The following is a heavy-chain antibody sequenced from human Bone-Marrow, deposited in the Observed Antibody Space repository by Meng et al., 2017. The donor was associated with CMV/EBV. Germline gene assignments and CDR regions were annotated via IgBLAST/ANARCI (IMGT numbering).Heavy chain of an antibody. CDR3: AREGLLYSDPFEY. Sequence: GGSLRLSCAASGFTFSSYWMHWVRQAPGKGLVWVSRINSDGSSTSYADSVKGRFTISRDNAKNTLYLQMNSLRAEDTAVYYCAREGLLYSDPFEYWGQRKLVNVSS. D-gene: IGHD3-3*01. CDR2: INSDGSST. CDR1: GFTFSSYW. V-gene: IGHV3-74*01. J-gene: IGHJ4*02.